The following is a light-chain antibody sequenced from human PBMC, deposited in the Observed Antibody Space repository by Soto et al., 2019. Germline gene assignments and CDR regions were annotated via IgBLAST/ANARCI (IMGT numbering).Light chain of an antibody. CDR1: QTVSTN. J-gene: IGKJ1*01. Sequence: EIVMTQSPATLSVSPGERATLSCRASQTVSTNLAWYQQKPGQAPRLLIYGASTRATGIPARFSGSGSGTEFTLNISSLQYEDFAVYYCQQYNNWEGTFGQGTKVEIK. CDR2: GAS. V-gene: IGKV3-15*01. CDR3: QQYNNWEGT.